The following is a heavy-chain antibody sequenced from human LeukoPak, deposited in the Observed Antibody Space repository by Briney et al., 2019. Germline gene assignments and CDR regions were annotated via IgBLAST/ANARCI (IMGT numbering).Heavy chain of an antibody. V-gene: IGHV3-30*04. Sequence: GRSLRLSCAASAFTFSTSAMHWVRQAPGKGLDWVAVISYDGRNIFYADSVKGRFTISRDNSKNTLYLQMNSLRAEDTAVYYCARDLGGCLGYWGQGTLVTVSS. CDR2: ISYDGRNI. D-gene: IGHD6-19*01. J-gene: IGHJ4*02. CDR1: AFTFSTSA. CDR3: ARDLGGCLGY.